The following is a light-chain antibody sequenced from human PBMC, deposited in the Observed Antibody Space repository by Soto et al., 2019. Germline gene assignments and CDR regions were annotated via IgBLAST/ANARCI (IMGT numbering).Light chain of an antibody. CDR1: HDIARW. CDR2: AAS. V-gene: IGKV1-12*01. Sequence: DIQMTQSPSYVSAFVGDRVAITCRASHDIARWLAWYQQQPGKAPRLLIFAASSLQSGVPTRFSGSGSGTDFALTITNLQPEDSAVYYCQQVKGFPLTFGGGTKGEIK. CDR3: QQVKGFPLT. J-gene: IGKJ4*01.